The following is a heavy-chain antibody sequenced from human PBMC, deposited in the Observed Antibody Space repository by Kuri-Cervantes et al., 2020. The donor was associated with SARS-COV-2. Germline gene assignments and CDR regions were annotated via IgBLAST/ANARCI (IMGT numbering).Heavy chain of an antibody. CDR2: IWYDGSNK. Sequence: GGSLRLSCAASGFTFSSYGMHWVRQAPGKGLEWVAVIWYDGSNKYYADSVKGRFTISRDNSKNTLYLQMNSLRAEDTAVYYCARGGSGIKYYYYYYMDVWGKGTMVTVSS. V-gene: IGHV3-33*01. D-gene: IGHD3-10*01. CDR3: ARGGSGIKYYYYYYMDV. J-gene: IGHJ6*03. CDR1: GFTFSSYG.